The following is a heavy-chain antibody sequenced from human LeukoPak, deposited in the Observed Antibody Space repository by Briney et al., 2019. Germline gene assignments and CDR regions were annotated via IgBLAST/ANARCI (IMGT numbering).Heavy chain of an antibody. D-gene: IGHD3-10*01. J-gene: IGHJ3*02. CDR3: ARFRARFGELLALSAGAFDI. Sequence: GGSLRLSCAASGFTFSSYWMSWVRQAPGKGLEWVANIKQDGSEKYYVDSVRGRFTISRDNAKNSLYLQMNSLKASDTAMYYCARFRARFGELLALSAGAFDIWGQGTMVTVSS. CDR1: GFTFSSYW. CDR2: IKQDGSEK. V-gene: IGHV3-7*03.